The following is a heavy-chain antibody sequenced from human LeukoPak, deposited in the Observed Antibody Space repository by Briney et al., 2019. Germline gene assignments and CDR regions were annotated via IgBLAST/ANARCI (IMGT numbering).Heavy chain of an antibody. Sequence: PGGSLRLSCAASGFTFSSYSMNWVRQAPGKGLEWVSSISSSSSYIYYADSVKGRFTISRDNAKNSLYLQMNSLRAEDTAVYYCARGEMATIGAYYYGMDVWGQGTTVTVSS. J-gene: IGHJ6*02. CDR1: GFTFSSYS. CDR3: ARGEMATIGAYYYGMDV. D-gene: IGHD5-24*01. CDR2: ISSSSSYI. V-gene: IGHV3-21*01.